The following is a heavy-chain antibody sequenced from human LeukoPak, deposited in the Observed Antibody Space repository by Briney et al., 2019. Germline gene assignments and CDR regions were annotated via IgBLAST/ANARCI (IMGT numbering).Heavy chain of an antibody. D-gene: IGHD2-2*02. CDR2: INPNSGGT. CDR1: GYTFTGYY. V-gene: IGHV1-2*02. Sequence: ASVKVSCKASGYTFTGYYMHWVRQAPGQGLEWMGWINPNSGGTNYAQKFQGRVTVTRDTSISTAYMELSRLRSDDTAVYYCARGAKRYCSSTSCYTPHSPHYWGQGTLVTVSS. J-gene: IGHJ4*02. CDR3: ARGAKRYCSSTSCYTPHSPHY.